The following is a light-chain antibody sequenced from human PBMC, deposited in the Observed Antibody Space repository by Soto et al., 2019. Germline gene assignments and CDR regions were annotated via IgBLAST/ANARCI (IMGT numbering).Light chain of an antibody. V-gene: IGKV3-20*01. Sequence: EIVLTQSPGTLSLSPGERATLSCRASQTVSGSYLAWYQQKPSQAPRLLIYGASSRATGIPDRFSGSGSGTDFTLTISRLEPEDFAVYYCQQYVTSPWTLGQGTKVEIK. CDR3: QQYVTSPWT. CDR2: GAS. CDR1: QTVSGSY. J-gene: IGKJ1*01.